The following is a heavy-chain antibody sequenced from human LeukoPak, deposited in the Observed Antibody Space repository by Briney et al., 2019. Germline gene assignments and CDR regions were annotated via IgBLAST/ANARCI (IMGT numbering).Heavy chain of an antibody. CDR3: ASVRGDYYYGMDV. J-gene: IGHJ6*02. Sequence: ASVKVSCKASGYTFTSYYMHWVRQAPGQGLEWMGIIDPSGGSTSYAQKFQGRVTMTRDTSTSTVYMELSSLRSEDTAVYYCASVRGDYYYGMDVWGQGTTVTVSS. D-gene: IGHD3-3*01. CDR1: GYTFTSYY. CDR2: IDPSGGST. V-gene: IGHV1-46*01.